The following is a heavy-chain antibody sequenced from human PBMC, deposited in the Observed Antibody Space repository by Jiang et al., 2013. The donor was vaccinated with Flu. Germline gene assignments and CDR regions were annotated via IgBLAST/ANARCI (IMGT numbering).Heavy chain of an antibody. CDR1: SVSSNSAA. V-gene: IGHV6-1*01. Sequence: SVSSNSAAWNWIRQPPSRGLEWLGRTYYRSKWYNDYAVSVKSRITINPDTSKNQFSLQLNSVTPEDTAVYYCARLAKRGNWFDPWGQGTLVTVSS. CDR3: ARLAKRGNWFDP. CDR2: TYYRSKWYN. J-gene: IGHJ5*02. D-gene: IGHD3-10*01.